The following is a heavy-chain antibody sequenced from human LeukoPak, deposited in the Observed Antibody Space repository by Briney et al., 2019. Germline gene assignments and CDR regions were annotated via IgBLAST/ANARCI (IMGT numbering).Heavy chain of an antibody. CDR3: ASHCTSATCYPGY. CDR2: ISGSGSIK. Sequence: GGSLRLSCSASGFTFSSYSMKWVRQAPGKGLECISYISGSGSIKYYADSVKGRFTISRDNAKNSLYLQMDSLRDEDTALYYCASHCTSATCYPGYWGQGTLVTVSS. D-gene: IGHD2-2*01. CDR1: GFTFSSYS. J-gene: IGHJ4*02. V-gene: IGHV3-48*02.